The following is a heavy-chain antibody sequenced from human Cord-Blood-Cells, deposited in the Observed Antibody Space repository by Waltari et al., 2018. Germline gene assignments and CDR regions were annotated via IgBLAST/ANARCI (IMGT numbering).Heavy chain of an antibody. CDR2: INHSGST. D-gene: IGHD6-13*01. Sequence: QVQLQQWGAGLLKPSETLSLTCAVYGGSFSGYYWSWIRQPPGKGLEWIGEINHSGSTNDNSSLMSRVTIAVDTSKNQFSLKLGSVTAADTAVYYCAGSGYSSSWYDTWGQGTLVTVSS. CDR3: AGSGYSSSWYDT. V-gene: IGHV4-34*01. CDR1: GGSFSGYY. J-gene: IGHJ5*02.